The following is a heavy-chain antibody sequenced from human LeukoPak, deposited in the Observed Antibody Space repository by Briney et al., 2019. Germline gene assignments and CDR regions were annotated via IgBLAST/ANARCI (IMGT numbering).Heavy chain of an antibody. J-gene: IGHJ4*02. V-gene: IGHV3-9*01. CDR2: ISWNSGSI. Sequence: GGSLRLSCAASGFTFDDYAMHWVRQAPGKGLEWVSGISWNSGSIGYADSVKGRFTISRDNAKNTLYLQMNSLRAEDTAVYYCARDQGYKADYWGQGTLVTVSS. CDR1: GFTFDDYA. D-gene: IGHD5-18*01. CDR3: ARDQGYKADY.